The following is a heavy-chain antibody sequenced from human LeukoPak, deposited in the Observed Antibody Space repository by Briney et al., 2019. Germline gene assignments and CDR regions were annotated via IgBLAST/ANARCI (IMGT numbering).Heavy chain of an antibody. D-gene: IGHD2-15*01. CDR1: GYTLTELS. V-gene: IGHV1-2*02. Sequence: ASVKVSCKVSGYTLTELSMHWVRQAPGQGLEWMGWINPNSGGTNYAQKFQGRVTMTRDTSISTAYMELSRLRSDDTAVYYCARDPRYCSGGSCHPPGYYGMDVWGQGTTVTVSS. CDR2: INPNSGGT. J-gene: IGHJ6*02. CDR3: ARDPRYCSGGSCHPPGYYGMDV.